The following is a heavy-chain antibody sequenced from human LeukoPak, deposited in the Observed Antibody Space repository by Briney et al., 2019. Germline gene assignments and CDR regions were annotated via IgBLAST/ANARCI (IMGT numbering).Heavy chain of an antibody. Sequence: GESLKISCKGSGFSFPTYWIGWVRKMPGKGLEWMGIIYPGDSDTRYSPSFQGQVTISADKSISTAYLQWSSLKASDTAIYFCARGTGARGGSATYALNYWGQGTLVTVSS. CDR3: ARGTGARGGSATYALNY. CDR1: GFSFPTYW. J-gene: IGHJ4*02. CDR2: IYPGDSDT. V-gene: IGHV5-51*01. D-gene: IGHD5-12*01.